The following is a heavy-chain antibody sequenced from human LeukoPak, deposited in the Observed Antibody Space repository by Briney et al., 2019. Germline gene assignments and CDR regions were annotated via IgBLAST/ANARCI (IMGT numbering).Heavy chain of an antibody. D-gene: IGHD1-26*01. CDR3: ARDPYSGGYGDYYYYYMDV. CDR1: GFTFSSYA. V-gene: IGHV3-23*01. CDR2: ISGSGCST. J-gene: IGHJ6*03. Sequence: GGSLGLSCAASGFTFSSYAMSWVRQAPGKGLEWVSAISGSGCSTYYADSVKGRFTISRDNAKNSLYLQINSLRAEDTAVYYCARDPYSGGYGDYYYYYMDVWGKGTTVTISS.